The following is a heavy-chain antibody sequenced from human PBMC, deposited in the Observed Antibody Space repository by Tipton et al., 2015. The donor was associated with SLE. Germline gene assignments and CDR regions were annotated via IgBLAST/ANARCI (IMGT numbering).Heavy chain of an antibody. D-gene: IGHD6-13*01. V-gene: IGHV4-61*01. CDR2: IYYSGST. CDR3: ARGGYSSSWTLNWFDP. Sequence: TLSLTCTVSGYSISSGFYWGWIRQPPGKGLEWIGYIYYSGSTNYNPSLKSRVTISVDTSKNQFSLKLSSVTAADTAVYYCARGGYSSSWTLNWFDPWGQGTLVTVSS. J-gene: IGHJ5*02. CDR1: GYSISSGFY.